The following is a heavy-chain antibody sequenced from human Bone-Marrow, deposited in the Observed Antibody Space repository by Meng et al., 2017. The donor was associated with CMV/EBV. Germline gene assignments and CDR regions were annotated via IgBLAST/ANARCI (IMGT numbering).Heavy chain of an antibody. CDR1: GVPSHNYA. D-gene: IGHD4-17*01. Sequence: SCKAPGVPSHNYALSWVRQAPGQGLEWMGKIIPVLGIADYAQKFQGRVTITADKSTSTAYMELSSLRSEDTAIYYCARLGPDYALDHWGQGTLVTVSS. J-gene: IGHJ4*02. CDR2: IIPVLGIA. V-gene: IGHV1-69*04. CDR3: ARLGPDYALDH.